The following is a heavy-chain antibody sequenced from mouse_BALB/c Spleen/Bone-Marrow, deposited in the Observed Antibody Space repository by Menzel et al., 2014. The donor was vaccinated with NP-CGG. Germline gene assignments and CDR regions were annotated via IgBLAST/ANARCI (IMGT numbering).Heavy chain of an antibody. V-gene: IGHV1-14*01. D-gene: IGHD2-3*01. CDR3: AREGWLLRYDY. J-gene: IGHJ2*01. Sequence: SGPELVKPGASVKMSCKDSGYTFTAYVMHWVKQKPGQGLEWIGYINPYNDGTNYIEKFKGKATLTSDIPSSTAYMELSSLTSEDSAVYYCAREGWLLRYDYWGQGTTLTVSS. CDR2: INPYNDGT. CDR1: GYTFTAYV.